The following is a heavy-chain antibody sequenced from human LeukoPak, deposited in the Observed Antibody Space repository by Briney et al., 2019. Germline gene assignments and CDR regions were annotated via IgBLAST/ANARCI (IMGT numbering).Heavy chain of an antibody. CDR3: ARESSTSGFDY. CDR2: VYYGGST. D-gene: IGHD6-6*01. J-gene: IGHJ4*02. CDR1: GASISDFY. V-gene: IGHV4-59*01. Sequence: SETLSLTCAVSGASISDFYGTWIRQPPGKGLEWIGYVYYGGSTNYTPSLKSRVTISVDTSKNQFSLRLRSVTAADTAVYYCARESSTSGFDYWGQGTLVTVSS.